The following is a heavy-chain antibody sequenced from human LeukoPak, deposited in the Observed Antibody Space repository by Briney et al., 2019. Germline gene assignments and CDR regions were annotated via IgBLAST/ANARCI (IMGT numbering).Heavy chain of an antibody. CDR3: AREVLRYFDWLSDAFDI. V-gene: IGHV1-2*02. Sequence: GASVKVSCKASGYTFTGYYMHWVRQAPGQGLEWMRWINPNSGGTNYAQKFQGRVTMTRDTPISTAYMELSRLRSDDTAVYYCAREVLRYFDWLSDAFDIWGQGTMVTVSS. J-gene: IGHJ3*02. CDR1: GYTFTGYY. CDR2: INPNSGGT. D-gene: IGHD3-9*01.